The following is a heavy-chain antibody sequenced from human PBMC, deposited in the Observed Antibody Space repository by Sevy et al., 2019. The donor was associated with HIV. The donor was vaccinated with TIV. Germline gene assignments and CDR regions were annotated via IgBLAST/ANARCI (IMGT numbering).Heavy chain of an antibody. CDR3: ARDLMIVGYDAFDI. Sequence: SETLSLTCTVSGGSISSYYWSWIRQPAGKGLEWIGRNYTSGSTNYNPSLKSRVTMSAKTCKNQFSLKLSSVTAADKAVYYCARDLMIVGYDAFDIWGQGTMVTVSS. CDR2: NYTSGST. V-gene: IGHV4-4*07. J-gene: IGHJ3*02. D-gene: IGHD3-22*01. CDR1: GGSISSYY.